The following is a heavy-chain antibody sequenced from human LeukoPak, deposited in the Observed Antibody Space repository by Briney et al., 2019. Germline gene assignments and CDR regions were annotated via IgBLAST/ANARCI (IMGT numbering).Heavy chain of an antibody. J-gene: IGHJ4*02. CDR1: GFTFSSYG. Sequence: GGSLRLSCAASGFTFSSYGMSWVRQAPGKGLEWVSAIGGRDGSTYYADSVKGRFTVSRDNSKNTLYLQMNSLRAEDTAVYYCAKESGNDWSYDYWGQGTLVTVSS. CDR3: AKESGNDWSYDY. V-gene: IGHV3-23*01. CDR2: IGGRDGST. D-gene: IGHD4-23*01.